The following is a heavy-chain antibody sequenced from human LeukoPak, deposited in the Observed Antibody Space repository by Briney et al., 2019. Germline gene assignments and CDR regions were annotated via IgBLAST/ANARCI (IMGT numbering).Heavy chain of an antibody. D-gene: IGHD4-17*01. Sequence: SETLSLTCTVSGGSMSSYYWSWIRQPPGKGLEWIGYIYYSGSTNYNPSLKSRVTISVDTSKNQFSLKLSSVTAADTAVYYCARAGGDYSRGYYYYYYMDVWGKGTTVTVSS. J-gene: IGHJ6*03. CDR1: GGSMSSYY. CDR2: IYYSGST. V-gene: IGHV4-59*01. CDR3: ARAGGDYSRGYYYYYYMDV.